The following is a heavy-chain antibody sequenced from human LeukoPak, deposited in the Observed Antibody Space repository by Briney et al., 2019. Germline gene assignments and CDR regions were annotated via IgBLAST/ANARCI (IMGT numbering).Heavy chain of an antibody. CDR3: AKADYYDFWSGYFDY. CDR1: GFTFSSYA. V-gene: IGHV3-23*01. J-gene: IGHJ4*02. Sequence: PGASLRVSCAASGFTFSSYAMSWVRQAPGKGLEWVSAISGSGGSTYYADSVKGRFTISRDNSKNTLYLQMNSLRAEDTAVYYCAKADYYDFWSGYFDYWGQGTLVTVSS. D-gene: IGHD3-3*01. CDR2: ISGSGGST.